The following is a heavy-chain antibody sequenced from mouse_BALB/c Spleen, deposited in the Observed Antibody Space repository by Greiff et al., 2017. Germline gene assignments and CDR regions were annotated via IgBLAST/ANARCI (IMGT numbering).Heavy chain of an antibody. D-gene: IGHD3-3*01. CDR2: IDPANGNT. CDR3: TRNCNEGCFDY. J-gene: IGHJ2*01. Sequence: EVKLMESGAELVKPGASVKLSCTASGFNIKDTYMHWVKQRPEQGLEWIGRIDPANGNTKYDPKFQGKATITADTSSNTAYLQLSSLTSEDTAVYYCTRNCNEGCFDYWGQGTTVTVSS. CDR1: GFNIKDTY. V-gene: IGHV14-3*02.